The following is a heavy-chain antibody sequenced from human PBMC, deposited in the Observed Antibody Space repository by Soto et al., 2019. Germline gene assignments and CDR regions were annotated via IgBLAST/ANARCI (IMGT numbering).Heavy chain of an antibody. D-gene: IGHD2-8*02. Sequence: QEHLEQSGAEVKKPGSSVKVSCKFSGGTFSSYVIIWVRQAPGQGLEWMGGIIPVSGTANYAQKFHGRVTISADAATNTAYMELSSVRFDDTAVYYCATVDRSVALVGWFDPWGQGTLVTVSS. CDR3: ATVDRSVALVGWFDP. V-gene: IGHV1-69*01. CDR1: GGTFSSYV. CDR2: IIPVSGTA. J-gene: IGHJ5*02.